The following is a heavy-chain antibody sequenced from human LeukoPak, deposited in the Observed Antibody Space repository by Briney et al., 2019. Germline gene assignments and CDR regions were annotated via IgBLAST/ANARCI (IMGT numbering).Heavy chain of an antibody. CDR2: INEDGSTT. J-gene: IGHJ4*02. CDR1: GFTFSSYW. D-gene: IGHD1-26*01. Sequence: PGGSLRLSCAASGFTFSSYWMHWVRQAPGKGLVWVSRINEDGSTTSYADSVKGRFTISRDNAKNTLYLQMNSLRAEDTAVYYCARDLGGRSGYWGQGTLVTVSS. V-gene: IGHV3-74*01. CDR3: ARDLGGRSGY.